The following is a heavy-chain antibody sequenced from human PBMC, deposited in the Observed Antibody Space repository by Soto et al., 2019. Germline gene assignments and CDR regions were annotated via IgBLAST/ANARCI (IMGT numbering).Heavy chain of an antibody. CDR2: IIPIFGTA. CDR1: GGTFSSYA. Sequence: GASVKVSCKASGGTFSSYAISWVRQAPGQGLEWMGGIIPIFGTANYAQKFQGRVTITADESTSTAYMELSSLRSEDTAVYYCARGGYSRIDSWYEALGYWGQGTLVTVSS. V-gene: IGHV1-69*13. CDR3: ARGGYSRIDSWYEALGY. D-gene: IGHD6-13*01. J-gene: IGHJ4*02.